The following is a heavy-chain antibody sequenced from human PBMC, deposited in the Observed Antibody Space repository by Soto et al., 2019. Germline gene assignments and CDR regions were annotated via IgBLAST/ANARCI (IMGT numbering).Heavy chain of an antibody. Sequence: EVQMLESGGALIQPGGSLRLSCVFSGFTFSSDAMSWVRQAPGKGLEWVSAITGSGDNTYYADSVEGRFTISRDNSKDTVYLQMNSLRAEDTAVYYCARDGWADWGQGTLVTVSS. V-gene: IGHV3-23*01. CDR1: GFTFSSDA. D-gene: IGHD1-26*01. CDR3: ARDGWAD. J-gene: IGHJ4*02. CDR2: ITGSGDNT.